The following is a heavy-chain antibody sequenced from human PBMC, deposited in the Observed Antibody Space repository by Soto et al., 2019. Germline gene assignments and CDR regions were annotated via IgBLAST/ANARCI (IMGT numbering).Heavy chain of an antibody. V-gene: IGHV1-69*12. D-gene: IGHD6-6*01. Sequence: QVQLVQSGAEVKKPGSSVKVSCKASGGTFSSYAISWVRQAPGQGLEWMGGIIPIFGTANYAQKFQGRVTITADESTSTAYMEPSSLRSEDTAIYYCAGGYSSSFGNNWFDPWGQGTLVTVSS. J-gene: IGHJ5*02. CDR1: GGTFSSYA. CDR3: AGGYSSSFGNNWFDP. CDR2: IIPIFGTA.